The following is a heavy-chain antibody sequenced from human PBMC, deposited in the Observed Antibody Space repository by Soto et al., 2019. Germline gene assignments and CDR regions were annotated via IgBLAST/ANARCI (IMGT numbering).Heavy chain of an antibody. D-gene: IGHD1-1*01. V-gene: IGHV3-74*01. CDR1: GFTFSSYW. J-gene: IGHJ4*02. CDR3: ARNWNGVDY. Sequence: EVQLVESGGGLVQPGESLRLSCAASGFTFSSYWMHWVRQAPGKGPVWVSRIKTDGSHTDYADYVEGRFTVSRDNAKNTLFLQMTSLRAEDTAVYYCARNWNGVDYWGQGTLVTVSS. CDR2: IKTDGSHT.